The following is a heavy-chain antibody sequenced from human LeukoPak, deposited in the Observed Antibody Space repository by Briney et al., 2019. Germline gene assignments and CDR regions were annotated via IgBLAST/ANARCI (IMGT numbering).Heavy chain of an antibody. CDR2: ITGSGGNT. J-gene: IGHJ4*02. CDR1: GFTFSNYA. Sequence: GASLRLSCAASGFTFSNYAMSWVRQAPGKGLEWVSAITGSGGNTHYADSVKGRFTISRDNSKNTVFLQMNSLRAEDTAVYYCAKWGDYDVLTGYYVSDYWGQGTLVTVSS. V-gene: IGHV3-23*01. D-gene: IGHD3-9*01. CDR3: AKWGDYDVLTGYYVSDY.